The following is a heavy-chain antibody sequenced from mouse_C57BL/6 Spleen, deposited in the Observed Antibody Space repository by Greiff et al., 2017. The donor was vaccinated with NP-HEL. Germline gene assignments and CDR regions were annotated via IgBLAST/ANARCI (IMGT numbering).Heavy chain of an antibody. D-gene: IGHD1-1*01. CDR2: IYPGDGDT. V-gene: IGHV1-82*01. J-gene: IGHJ1*03. CDR1: GYAFSSSW. CDR3: ATPDYYGSSFWYFDV. Sequence: QVQLKQSGPELVKPGASVKISCKASGYAFSSSWMNWVKQRPGKGLEWIGRIYPGDGDTNYNGKFKGKATLTADKSSSTAYMQLSSLTSEDSAVYFCATPDYYGSSFWYFDVWGTGTTVTVSS.